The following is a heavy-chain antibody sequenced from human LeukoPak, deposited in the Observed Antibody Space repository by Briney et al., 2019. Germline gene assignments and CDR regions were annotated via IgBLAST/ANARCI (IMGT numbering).Heavy chain of an antibody. J-gene: IGHJ4*02. Sequence: SETLSLTCAVSGGSISSGGYSWSWIRQPPGKGLEWIGYIYHSGSTYYNPSLKSRVTISVDGSKNQFSLKLSSVTAADTAVYYCARSPSHDYGDYDYWGQGTLVTVSS. V-gene: IGHV4-30-2*01. CDR3: ARSPSHDYGDYDY. D-gene: IGHD4-17*01. CDR1: GGSISSGGYS. CDR2: IYHSGST.